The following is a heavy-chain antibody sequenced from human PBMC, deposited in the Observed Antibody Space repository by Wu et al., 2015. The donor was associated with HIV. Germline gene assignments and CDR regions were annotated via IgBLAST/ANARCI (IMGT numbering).Heavy chain of an antibody. D-gene: IGHD5-18*01. V-gene: IGHV1-69*05. Sequence: QVQLVQSGAEVKKPGSSVKVSCKASGGTFSSYAISWVRQAPGQGLEWMGGIIPIFGTANYAQKFQGRVTITTDESTSTAYMELSSLRSEDTAVYYCARDEGGIQLWGDSGGGMDVWGQGTTVTVSS. J-gene: IGHJ6*02. CDR2: IIPIFGTA. CDR3: ARDEGGIQLWGDSGGGMDV. CDR1: GGTFSSYA.